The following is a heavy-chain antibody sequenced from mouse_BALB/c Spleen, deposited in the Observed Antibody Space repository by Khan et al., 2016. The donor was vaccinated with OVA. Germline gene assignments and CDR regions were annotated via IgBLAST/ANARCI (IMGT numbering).Heavy chain of an antibody. CDR3: LRSLYYYGSAYEGFAY. CDR2: ISPNNDGS. Sequence: EVQLQQSGPELVKPGASVKMSCKASGYTFTSYVMHWVKQKPGQGLEWIGYISPNNDGSKYNEKIRGKATLTSDKSSSTAYMELSSLTSDDSAVYYCLRSLYYYGSAYEGFAYWGQGTLVTVSA. CDR1: GYTFTSYV. J-gene: IGHJ3*01. D-gene: IGHD1-1*01. V-gene: IGHV1S136*01.